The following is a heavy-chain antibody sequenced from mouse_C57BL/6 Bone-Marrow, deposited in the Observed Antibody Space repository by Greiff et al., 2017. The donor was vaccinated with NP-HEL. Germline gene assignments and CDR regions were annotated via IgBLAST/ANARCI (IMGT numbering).Heavy chain of an antibody. CDR2: IPPNSGST. V-gene: IGHV1-64*01. J-gene: IGHJ2*01. D-gene: IGHD1-1*01. CDR1: GYTFPSYW. Sequence: QVQLQQPGAELVKPGASVKLSCKASGYTFPSYWLHWVKQRPGQGLEWIGMIPPNSGSTNYNAKFKSKATLTVDKSSSTAYMQLSSLTSEDSAVYYCARHYYGSRYYFDYWGQGTTLTVSS. CDR3: ARHYYGSRYYFDY.